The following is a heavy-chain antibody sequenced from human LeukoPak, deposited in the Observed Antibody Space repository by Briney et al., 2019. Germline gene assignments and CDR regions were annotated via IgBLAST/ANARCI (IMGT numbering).Heavy chain of an antibody. V-gene: IGHV4-4*02. J-gene: IGHJ1*01. CDR1: GASISNNNW. Sequence: PSGTLSLTCSVSGASISNNNWWNWMRQPPGKGLVWIGDIFHAGSTNYNPSLKSRVTISLDKSKNQFSLTLTSVTAADTAVYYCAVLEGYYSGSGTYHWGQGILVTVSS. CDR2: IFHAGST. D-gene: IGHD3-10*01. CDR3: AVLEGYYSGSGTYH.